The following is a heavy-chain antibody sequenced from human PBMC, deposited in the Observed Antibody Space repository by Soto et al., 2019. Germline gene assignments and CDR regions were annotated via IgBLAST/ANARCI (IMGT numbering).Heavy chain of an antibody. J-gene: IGHJ4*02. CDR1: GFTVGNNY. Sequence: EVQLVESGGGLIQPGGSLKLSCAASGFTVGNNYMSWVRQAPGKGLEWVSLIYSTGTTKYADSVKGRFTVSRDNAKNTLYLEMNSLRAEDMAVYYCAKAGRGSGSHYHSFCYWGQGTLVTVSS. V-gene: IGHV3-53*01. D-gene: IGHD3-10*01. CDR2: IYSTGTT. CDR3: AKAGRGSGSHYHSFCY.